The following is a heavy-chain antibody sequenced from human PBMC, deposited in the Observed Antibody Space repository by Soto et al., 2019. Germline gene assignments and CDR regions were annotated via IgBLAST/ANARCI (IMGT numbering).Heavy chain of an antibody. Sequence: EAQLLESGGGLVQPGGSLRLSCAASGFSFDTYAMSWVRQAPGKGLEWVSSISGSGGNTYYADSVKGRFTISRDNSKNMLYLQMTSLRAEDTALYDCAKVGMTTSNRDYWGQGTQVTVSS. V-gene: IGHV3-23*01. CDR2: ISGSGGNT. J-gene: IGHJ4*02. CDR1: GFSFDTYA. D-gene: IGHD4-17*01. CDR3: AKVGMTTSNRDY.